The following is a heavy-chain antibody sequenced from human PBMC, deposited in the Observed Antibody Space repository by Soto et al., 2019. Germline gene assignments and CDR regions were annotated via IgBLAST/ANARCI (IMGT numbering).Heavy chain of an antibody. D-gene: IGHD3-10*01. J-gene: IGHJ3*02. CDR1: GGTFSSYA. CDR2: IIPIFGTA. V-gene: IGHV1-69*01. CDR3: GRVRGVRGVIRVGGSFDI. Sequence: QVQLVQSGAEVKKPGSSVKVSCKASGGTFSSYAISWVRQAPGQGLEWMGGIIPIFGTANYAQKFQGRVTFTADESKSTAYMGLGSLSSEETAVYYCGRVRGVRGVIRVGGSFDIWGQGKMVTVSS.